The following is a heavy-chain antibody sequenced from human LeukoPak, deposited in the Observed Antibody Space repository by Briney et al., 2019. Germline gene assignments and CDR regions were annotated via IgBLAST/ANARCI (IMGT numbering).Heavy chain of an antibody. J-gene: IGHJ4*02. D-gene: IGHD6-13*01. V-gene: IGHV3-30*03. CDR1: GFNFRHYG. CDR2: ISYDGNNT. CDR3: ARIAAAGTTFDY. Sequence: PGRSLRLSCVASGFNFRHYGIHWVRQAPGKGPQWVAVISYDGNNTFYADSVKGRFTVSRDNSKNTLYLQMNSLRAEDTAVYYCARIAAAGTTFDYWGQGTLVTVSS.